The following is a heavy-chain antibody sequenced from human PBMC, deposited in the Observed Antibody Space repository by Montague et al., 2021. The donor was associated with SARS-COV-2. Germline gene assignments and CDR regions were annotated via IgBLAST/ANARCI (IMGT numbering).Heavy chain of an antibody. D-gene: IGHD3/OR15-3a*01. CDR2: INQHGGAN. V-gene: IGHV3-7*01. CDR1: GFTFTNYW. J-gene: IGHJ6*02. CDR3: ARVDYQVPYYYYAGMDL. Sequence: SRSLSLSASGFTFTNYWMTWVRLAPGKGLEWVATINQHGGANYYVGSVKGRFTISRDNAKKSVYLQINSLGAEDTAVYYCARVDYQVPYYYYAGMDLWGQGTTVTVSS.